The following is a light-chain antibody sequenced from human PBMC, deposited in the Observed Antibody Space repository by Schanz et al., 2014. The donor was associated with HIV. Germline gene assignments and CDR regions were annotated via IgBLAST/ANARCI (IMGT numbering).Light chain of an antibody. Sequence: DIQMTQSPSTLSASVGDRVTITCRASHNIGNWLTWYQQKPGKAPKLLIYAASSLQSGVPSRFSGTGSGTEFTLTISGLQPDDFAIYFCQQYNSYPITFGGGTKVEI. J-gene: IGKJ4*01. CDR2: AAS. CDR1: HNIGNW. V-gene: IGKV1-5*01. CDR3: QQYNSYPIT.